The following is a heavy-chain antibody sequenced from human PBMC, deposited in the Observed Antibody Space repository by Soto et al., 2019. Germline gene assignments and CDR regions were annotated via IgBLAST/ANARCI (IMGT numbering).Heavy chain of an antibody. J-gene: IGHJ6*02. D-gene: IGHD3-3*01. V-gene: IGHV1-18*04. CDR2: ISACNGNT. CDR1: GCTFTSYG. Sequence: ASVKVSCKASGCTFTSYGISWVRQAPGQGLEWMGWISACNGNTNYAQKLQGRVTMTTDTSTSTAYMELRSLRSDDTAVYYCARDRTYYDFWSGYPQDYYYYGMDVWGQGTTVTVSS. CDR3: ARDRTYYDFWSGYPQDYYYYGMDV.